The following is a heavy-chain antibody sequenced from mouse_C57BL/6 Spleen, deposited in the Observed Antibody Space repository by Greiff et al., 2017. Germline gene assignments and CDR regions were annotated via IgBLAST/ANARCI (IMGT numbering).Heavy chain of an antibody. CDR2: IYPGSGST. V-gene: IGHV1-55*01. CDR3: ARQAYDYDDY. CDR1: GYTFPCYW. D-gene: IGHD2-4*01. Sequence: VQLQQPGAELVKPGASVKMSCKASGYTFPCYWLTWVKQRPGQGLEWIGDIYPGSGSTNYNEKFKSKATLTVDTSSSTAYMQLSDLTSEDSAVYYWARQAYDYDDYWGQGTTLTVSS. J-gene: IGHJ2*01.